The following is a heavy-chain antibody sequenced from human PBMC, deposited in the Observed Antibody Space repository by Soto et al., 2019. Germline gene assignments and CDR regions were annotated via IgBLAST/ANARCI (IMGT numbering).Heavy chain of an antibody. J-gene: IGHJ6*03. CDR3: ARDLGSGAPPVYYYYYMDV. V-gene: IGHV3-74*01. Sequence: GGSLRLSCAASGFTFSSYWMHWVRQAPGKGLVWVSRINSDGSSTSYADSVKGRFTISRDNAKNTLYLQMNSLRAEDTAVYYCARDLGSGAPPVYYYYYMDVWGKGTTVTVSS. CDR2: INSDGSST. CDR1: GFTFSSYW. D-gene: IGHD3-10*01.